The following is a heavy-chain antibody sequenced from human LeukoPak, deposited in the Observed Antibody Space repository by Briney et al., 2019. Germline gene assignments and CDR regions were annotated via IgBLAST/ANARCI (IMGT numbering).Heavy chain of an antibody. V-gene: IGHV3-21*04. Sequence: GGSLRLSCAASGFTFSSYTMNWVRQAPGKGLEWVSSISSSSTYIYYADSVKGRFTISRDNAKNSLNLQMNSLRAEDTAVYYCARSLGYCSAGSCFPFDYWGQGTLVTVSS. CDR1: GFTFSSYT. CDR3: ARSLGYCSAGSCFPFDY. D-gene: IGHD2-15*01. CDR2: ISSSSTYI. J-gene: IGHJ4*02.